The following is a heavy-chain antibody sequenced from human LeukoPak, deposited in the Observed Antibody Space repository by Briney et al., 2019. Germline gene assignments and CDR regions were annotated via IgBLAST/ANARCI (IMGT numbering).Heavy chain of an antibody. CDR1: GYTFTSYG. CDR3: ARDDSITGTSGGFDY. Sequence: ASVKVSCKASGYTFTSYGISWVRQAPGQGLEWMGWISAYNGNTNYAQKLQGRVTMTTDTSTSTAYMEQRSLRSDDTAVYYCARDDSITGTSGGFDYWGQGTLVTVSS. D-gene: IGHD1-20*01. CDR2: ISAYNGNT. V-gene: IGHV1-18*01. J-gene: IGHJ4*02.